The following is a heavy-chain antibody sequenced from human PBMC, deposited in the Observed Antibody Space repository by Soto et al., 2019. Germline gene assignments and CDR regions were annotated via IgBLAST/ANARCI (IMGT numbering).Heavy chain of an antibody. CDR2: IYSGGST. V-gene: IGHV3-53*01. J-gene: IGHJ5*02. CDR3: ARDFAAGWFDP. D-gene: IGHD2-15*01. CDR1: VFTVSSNY. Sequence: WWSLRLSCSASVFTVSSNYMSWFRQAPGKGLEWVSVIYSGGSTYYADSVKGRFTISRDNSKNTLYLQMNSLRAEDTAVYYCARDFAAGWFDPWGQGTLVTVSS.